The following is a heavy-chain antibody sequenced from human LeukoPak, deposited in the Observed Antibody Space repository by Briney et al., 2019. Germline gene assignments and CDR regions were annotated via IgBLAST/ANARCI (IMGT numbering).Heavy chain of an antibody. Sequence: SETLSLTCAVYGGSFSGYYWSWIRQPPGKGLEWIGEINHSGSTNYNPSLKSRVTISVDTSKNQFSLKLSSVTAADTAVYYCARGRQSRRGAFDIWGQGTMVTVSS. V-gene: IGHV4-34*01. D-gene: IGHD3-10*01. CDR3: ARGRQSRRGAFDI. J-gene: IGHJ3*02. CDR1: GGSFSGYY. CDR2: INHSGST.